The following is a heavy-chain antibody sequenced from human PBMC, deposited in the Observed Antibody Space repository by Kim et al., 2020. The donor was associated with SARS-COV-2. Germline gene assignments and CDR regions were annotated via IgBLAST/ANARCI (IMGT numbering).Heavy chain of an antibody. CDR2: ST. CDR3: ARDLLYDMDV. Sequence: STTYNPSLKSRVTISVDTSKNQFSLKLSSVTAADTAVYYCARDLLYDMDVWGKGTTVTVSS. J-gene: IGHJ6*03. V-gene: IGHV4-59*01.